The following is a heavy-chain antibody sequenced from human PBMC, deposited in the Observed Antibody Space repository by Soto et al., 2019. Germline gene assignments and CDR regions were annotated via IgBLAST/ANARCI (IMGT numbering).Heavy chain of an antibody. CDR1: GFIFSSYG. V-gene: IGHV3-30*18. J-gene: IGHJ4*02. D-gene: IGHD2-15*01. CDR3: AKEVHCGGGSCSWSEGFDY. CDR2: ISYEGSHT. Sequence: QVQLVESGGGVVQPGRSLRLSCAASGFIFSSYGMHWVRQAPGKGLEWVAVISYEGSHTYYVDSVKGRFTITRDNSKNPLYLQMNSLRPEDTAVYYCAKEVHCGGGSCSWSEGFDYWGQGTLLTVSS.